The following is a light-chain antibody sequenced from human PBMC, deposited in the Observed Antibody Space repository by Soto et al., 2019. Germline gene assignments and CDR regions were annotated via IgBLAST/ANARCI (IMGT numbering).Light chain of an antibody. CDR3: QQYGSSPPWT. Sequence: EIVLTQSPGTLSLSPGERATLSCRASQSVSSSYLAWYQQKPGQAPRLLIYGASSRATGIPDRFSGSGSGTDFTHTISRLEPEDFAVYYCQQYGSSPPWTFGQGTKGENK. CDR1: QSVSSSY. J-gene: IGKJ1*01. V-gene: IGKV3-20*01. CDR2: GAS.